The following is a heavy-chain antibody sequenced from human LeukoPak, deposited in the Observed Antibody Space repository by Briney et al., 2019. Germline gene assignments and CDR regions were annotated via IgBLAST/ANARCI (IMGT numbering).Heavy chain of an antibody. Sequence: SETLSLTCTVSGDSISSYYWSWIRQPPGKGLEWIGYISYSGGTNYNPSLKSRVTVSVDMSKNQFSLRLSSVTAADTAVYYCARGWTPNHHTAMAYWGRGILVTVFS. V-gene: IGHV4-59*01. CDR1: GDSISSYY. J-gene: IGHJ4*02. CDR3: ARGWTPNHHTAMAY. D-gene: IGHD5-18*01. CDR2: ISYSGGT.